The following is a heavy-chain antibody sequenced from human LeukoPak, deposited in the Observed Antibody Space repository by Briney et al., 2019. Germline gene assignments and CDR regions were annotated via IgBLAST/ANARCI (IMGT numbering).Heavy chain of an antibody. CDR1: GGSISSSNW. CDR2: IYHSGST. V-gene: IGHV4-4*02. CDR3: ARRIVATIRSPFDY. J-gene: IGHJ4*02. D-gene: IGHD5-12*01. Sequence: PSETLSLTCAVSGGSISSSNWWSWVRQPPGKGLEWIGEIYHSGSTNYNPSLKSRVTISVDKSKNQFSLKLSSVTAADTAVYYCARRIVATIRSPFDYWGQGTLVTVSS.